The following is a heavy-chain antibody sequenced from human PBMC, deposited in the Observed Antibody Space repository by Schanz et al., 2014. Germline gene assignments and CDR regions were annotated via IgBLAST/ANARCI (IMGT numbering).Heavy chain of an antibody. CDR1: GYTFVGYD. V-gene: IGHV1-2*02. CDR2: IIPDNCDT. D-gene: IGHD6-13*01. J-gene: IGHJ4*02. Sequence: QVQLVQSGPEVKKPGASVRVSCQASGYTFVGYDIHWLRQAPGQGLAWMRCIIPDNCDTNYVQNLQGRITMYRETSITSAYMDLSRLTSDDTAVYYCARVYRWQHILGHFDSWGQGSLVTVSS. CDR3: ARVYRWQHILGHFDS.